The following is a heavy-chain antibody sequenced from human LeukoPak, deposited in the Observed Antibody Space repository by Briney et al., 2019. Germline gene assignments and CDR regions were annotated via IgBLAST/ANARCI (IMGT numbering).Heavy chain of an antibody. CDR3: ARGKVLFDY. J-gene: IGHJ4*02. CDR1: GYTFTIYD. CDR2: MNPNSSSR. Sequence: ASVKVSCKASGYTFTIYDINWVRQAPGQVPEWVGWMNPNSSSRGYAKNFQGRVIMTRNTSVSTAYMELRSLKSEDTAVYYCARGKVLFDYWGQGTLVTVSS. V-gene: IGHV1-8*01.